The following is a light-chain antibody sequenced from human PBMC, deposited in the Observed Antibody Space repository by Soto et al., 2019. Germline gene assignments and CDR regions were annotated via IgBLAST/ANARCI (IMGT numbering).Light chain of an antibody. Sequence: DIQMTQSPPSLSASVGDRVTITCRASQGISTYLAWYQQKAGKVPKVLIYDASTLQSGVPSRFSGSGSGTDFTLTISSLQPEDVATYYCQKYNMAPLTFGGGTKVEIK. V-gene: IGKV1-27*01. CDR3: QKYNMAPLT. CDR1: QGISTY. J-gene: IGKJ4*01. CDR2: DAS.